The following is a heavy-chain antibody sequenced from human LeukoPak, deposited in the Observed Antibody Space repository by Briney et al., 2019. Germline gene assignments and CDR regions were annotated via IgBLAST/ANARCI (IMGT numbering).Heavy chain of an antibody. J-gene: IGHJ4*02. CDR1: GFTFSSYA. CDR3: AKDPYYDILTGYYLSFDY. D-gene: IGHD3-9*01. CDR2: ISGSGGST. V-gene: IGHV3-23*01. Sequence: PGGSLRLSCAASGFTFSSYAMSWVRQAPGKGLEWVSAISGSGGSTYYADSVKGRFTISRDSSKNTLYLQMNSLRAEDTAVYYCAKDPYYDILTGYYLSFDYWGQGTLVTVSS.